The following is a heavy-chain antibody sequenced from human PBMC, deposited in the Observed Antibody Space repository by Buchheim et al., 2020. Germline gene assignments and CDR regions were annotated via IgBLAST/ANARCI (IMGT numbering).Heavy chain of an antibody. V-gene: IGHV1-46*01. Sequence: QVQLVQSGAEVKKPGASVKVSCKASGYTFTSYYMHWVRQAPGQGLEWMGIINPSGGSTSYAQKFQGRVTMTRDTSTSPVYMELSSLRSEDTAVYYCAREDIVVVPAAFRSYYYYGMDVWGQGTT. J-gene: IGHJ6*02. CDR3: AREDIVVVPAAFRSYYYYGMDV. CDR1: GYTFTSYY. CDR2: INPSGGST. D-gene: IGHD2-2*01.